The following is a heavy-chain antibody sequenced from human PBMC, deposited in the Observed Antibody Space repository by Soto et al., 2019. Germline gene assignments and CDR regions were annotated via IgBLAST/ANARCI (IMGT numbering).Heavy chain of an antibody. J-gene: IGHJ4*02. CDR3: ARHNYGSGSTYFDY. D-gene: IGHD3-10*01. Sequence: SETLSLTCTVSGGSISSTTYYWGWMRQPPGKGLEWIASFFIGGNTYYNPSLKSRVTMSVDTSKNQFSLKLSSVTAADTAVYYCARHNYGSGSTYFDYWGQGTLVTVSS. CDR1: GGSISSTTYY. V-gene: IGHV4-39*01. CDR2: FFIGGNT.